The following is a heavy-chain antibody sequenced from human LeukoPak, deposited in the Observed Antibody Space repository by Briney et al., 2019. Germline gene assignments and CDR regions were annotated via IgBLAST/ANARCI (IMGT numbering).Heavy chain of an antibody. CDR2: IYYSGST. CDR3: ARQGRAVAGKGRSGFDP. V-gene: IGHV4-39*01. D-gene: IGHD6-19*01. J-gene: IGHJ5*02. CDR1: GRSISSSSYY. Sequence: PSETLSLTCTVSGRSISSSSYYWGWIRQPPGKGLERIGSIYYSGSTYYNPSLKSRVTISVDTSKNQFSLKLSSVTAADTAVYYSARQGRAVAGKGRSGFDPWGKGTLVTVSS.